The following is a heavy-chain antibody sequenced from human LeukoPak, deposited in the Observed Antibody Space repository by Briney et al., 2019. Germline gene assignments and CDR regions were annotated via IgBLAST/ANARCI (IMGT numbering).Heavy chain of an antibody. CDR1: GFTFSSYA. J-gene: IGHJ4*02. CDR3: ARDSGGGYQLLYYFDY. Sequence: TGGSLRLSCAASGFTFSSYAMHWVRQAPGKGLEYVSAISSNGGSTYYANSVKGRFTISRDNSKNTLYLQMGSLRAEDMAVCYCARDSGGGYQLLYYFDYWGQGTLVTVSS. V-gene: IGHV3-64*01. CDR2: ISSNGGST. D-gene: IGHD2-2*01.